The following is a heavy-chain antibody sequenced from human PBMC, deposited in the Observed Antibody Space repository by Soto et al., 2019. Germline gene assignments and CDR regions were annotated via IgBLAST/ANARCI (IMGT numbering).Heavy chain of an antibody. Sequence: GGSMRLSCAASGLTFSSNWMNWVRQAPGKGLEWVATIKPDGSEQDYVESVKGRFTISRDNAKNSVHLQMNSLRAEDTAVYYCATVPWTAAASWGQGTLVTVSS. V-gene: IGHV3-7*01. J-gene: IGHJ5*02. CDR2: IKPDGSEQ. D-gene: IGHD6-13*01. CDR1: GLTFSSNW. CDR3: ATVPWTAAAS.